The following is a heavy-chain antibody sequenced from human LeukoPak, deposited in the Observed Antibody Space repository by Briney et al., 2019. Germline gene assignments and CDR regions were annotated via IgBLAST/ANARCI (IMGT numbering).Heavy chain of an antibody. V-gene: IGHV1-46*01. CDR1: GYTFTSYY. J-gene: IGHJ4*02. CDR3: ARDLGTTVGPTPQYYFDY. CDR2: INPSGGST. D-gene: IGHD1-7*01. Sequence: LWASVKVSCKASGYTFTSYYMHWVRQAPGQGLEWMGIINPSGGSTSYAQKFQGRVTMTRDMSTSTVYMELSSLRSEDTAVYYCARDLGTTVGPTPQYYFDYWGQGTLVTVSS.